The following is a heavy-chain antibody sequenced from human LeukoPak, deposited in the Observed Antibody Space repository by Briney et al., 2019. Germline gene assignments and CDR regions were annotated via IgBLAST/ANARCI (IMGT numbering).Heavy chain of an antibody. V-gene: IGHV4-34*01. CDR2: INHSGST. CDR3: ARIHGTYCSSTSCYPAYYFDY. CDR1: GGSFSGYY. J-gene: IGHJ4*02. Sequence: SETLSLTCAVYGGSFSGYYWSWIRQPPGKGLKWIGEINHSGSTNYNPSLKSRVTISVDTSKNQFSLKLSSVTAADTAVYYCARIHGTYCSSTSCYPAYYFDYWGQGTLVTVSS. D-gene: IGHD2-2*01.